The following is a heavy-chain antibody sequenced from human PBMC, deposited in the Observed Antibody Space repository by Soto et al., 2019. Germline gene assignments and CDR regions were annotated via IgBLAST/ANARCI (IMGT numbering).Heavy chain of an antibody. CDR3: ARETLPYYYDSSGYYGY. J-gene: IGHJ4*02. CDR1: GYTFTSYG. CDR2: ISAYNGNT. Sequence: QVQLVQSGAEVKKPGASVKVSCKASGYTFTSYGISWVRQAPGQGLEWMGWISAYNGNTNYARKLQGRVTMTTDTATSTAYMELRSMRSDDTAVYYCARETLPYYYDSSGYYGYWGQGTLVTVSS. V-gene: IGHV1-18*01. D-gene: IGHD3-22*01.